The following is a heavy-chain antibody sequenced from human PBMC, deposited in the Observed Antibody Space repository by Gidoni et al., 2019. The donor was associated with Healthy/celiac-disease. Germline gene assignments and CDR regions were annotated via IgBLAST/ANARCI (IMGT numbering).Heavy chain of an antibody. CDR3: ASPGAYSSGPFDL. CDR2: SYYSGST. D-gene: IGHD6-19*01. V-gene: IGHV4-59*08. CDR1: GGSISSYY. Sequence: QVQLQESGPGLVKPSETLSLTCTVSGGSISSYYWSWIRQPPGKGLEWIGYSYYSGSTNYNPSLKRRVTISVDTSKNQFSLKLSSVTAADTAVYYCASPGAYSSGPFDLWGRGTLVTVSS. J-gene: IGHJ2*01.